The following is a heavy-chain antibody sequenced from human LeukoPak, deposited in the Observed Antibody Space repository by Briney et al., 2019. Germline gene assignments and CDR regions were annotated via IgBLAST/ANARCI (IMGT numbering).Heavy chain of an antibody. CDR3: ARDRPITVSGVVILP. CDR2: INEDGSER. D-gene: IGHD3-3*01. Sequence: PGGSLRLSCVASGFTFSSYWMTWVRQTPGKGLEWLANINEDGSERNYVDSVKGRFTISRDNAKKSVYLQMNSLRGDDTAVYYCARDRPITVSGVVILPWGQGTLVTVSP. CDR1: GFTFSSYW. J-gene: IGHJ5*02. V-gene: IGHV3-7*01.